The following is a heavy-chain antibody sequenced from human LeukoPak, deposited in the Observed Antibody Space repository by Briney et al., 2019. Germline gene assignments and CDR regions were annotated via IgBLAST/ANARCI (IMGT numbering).Heavy chain of an antibody. CDR2: INHSGST. CDR1: GGSFSAYY. J-gene: IGHJ3*02. V-gene: IGHV4-34*01. CDR3: ARGHSGSYFLSTAFDI. Sequence: PSETLSLTCAVYGGSFSAYYWSWIRQPPGKGLEWIGEINHSGSTNYNPSLKSRVTISVDTSKNQFSLKLSSVTAADTAVYYCARGHSGSYFLSTAFDIWGQGTMVTVAS. D-gene: IGHD1-26*01.